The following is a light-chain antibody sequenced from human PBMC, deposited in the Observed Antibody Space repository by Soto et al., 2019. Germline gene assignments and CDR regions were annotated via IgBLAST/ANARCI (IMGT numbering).Light chain of an antibody. J-gene: IGKJ1*01. CDR1: QSIVTY. CDR3: QHYNSYSEA. CDR2: AAS. Sequence: DIQMTQSPSSLSASVGDRGPITCRASQSIVTYLNWYLQKPGKAPKLLIYAASNLQSGVPSRFSGSGSGTEFTLTISSLQPDDFATYYCQHYNSYSEAFGQGAKVDIK. V-gene: IGKV1-9*01.